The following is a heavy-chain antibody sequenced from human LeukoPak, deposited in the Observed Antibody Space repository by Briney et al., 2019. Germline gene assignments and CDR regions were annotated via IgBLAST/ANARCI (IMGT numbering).Heavy chain of an antibody. J-gene: IGHJ3*02. CDR3: ARESSPKGYGDYEVAFDI. Sequence: SETLSLTCAVSGGSISSSNWWSWVRPPPGKGLEWIGEIYHSGSTNYNPSLKSRVTISVDKSKNQFSLKLSSVTAADTAVYYCARESSPKGYGDYEVAFDIWGQGTMVTVSS. V-gene: IGHV4-4*02. CDR1: GGSISSSNW. CDR2: IYHSGST. D-gene: IGHD4-17*01.